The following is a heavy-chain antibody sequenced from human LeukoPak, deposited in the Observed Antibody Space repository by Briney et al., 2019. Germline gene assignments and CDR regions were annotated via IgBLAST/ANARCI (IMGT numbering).Heavy chain of an antibody. D-gene: IGHD1-26*01. CDR3: AKDAYSGSWWYFDY. V-gene: IGHV3-13*01. J-gene: IGHJ4*02. CDR2: IGTAGDI. CDR1: GFTFSSYD. Sequence: GGSLSLSCAASGFTFSSYDMHWVRQATGKGLEWVSGIGTAGDIYYPGSVKGRFTISRDNSKNTLYLQMNSLRAEDTAVYYCAKDAYSGSWWYFDYWGQGTLVTVSS.